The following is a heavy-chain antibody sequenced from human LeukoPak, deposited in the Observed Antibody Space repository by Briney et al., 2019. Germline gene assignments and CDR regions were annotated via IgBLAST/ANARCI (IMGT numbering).Heavy chain of an antibody. V-gene: IGHV5-51*01. CDR1: GYSFIRNW. D-gene: IGHD2-15*01. CDR2: IYPGDSDT. CDR3: ARLGTSATYFEF. J-gene: IGHJ4*02. Sequence: PGESLKISCKGSGYSFIRNWIGWVRQMPGKGLEWMAIIYPGDSDTRYSPSFQGQVTISADKSICTAYLQWSSLTASDTAMYYCARLGTSATYFEFWGQGTLVTVSS.